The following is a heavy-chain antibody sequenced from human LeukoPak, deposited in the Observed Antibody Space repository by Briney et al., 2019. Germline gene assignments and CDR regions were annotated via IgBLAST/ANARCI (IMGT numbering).Heavy chain of an antibody. J-gene: IGHJ4*02. CDR1: GGSISSSDNY. V-gene: IGHV4-39*07. Sequence: SETLSLTCTVSGGSISSSDNYWSWIRQPPGKGLEWIGEINHSGSTNYNPSLKSRVTISVDTSKNQFSLKLSSVTAADTAVYYCARRRPYYSNSYGSPSYWGQGTLVTVSS. CDR2: INHSGST. CDR3: ARRRPYYSNSYGSPSY. D-gene: IGHD4-11*01.